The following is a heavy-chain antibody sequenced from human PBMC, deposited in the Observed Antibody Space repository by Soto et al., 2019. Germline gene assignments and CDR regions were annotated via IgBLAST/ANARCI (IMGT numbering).Heavy chain of an antibody. Sequence: PSETLSLTCTVSGGSISSSSYYWGWIRQPPGKGLEWIGSIYSSVSTYYNPSLKSRVTISGDTSKNQFSLNLSSVTAADTAVYYCARHLRYCSGGSCSASYYYYGMDVWGQGTTVTVSS. CDR2: IYSSVST. CDR3: ARHLRYCSGGSCSASYYYYGMDV. J-gene: IGHJ6*02. V-gene: IGHV4-39*01. CDR1: GGSISSSSYY. D-gene: IGHD2-15*01.